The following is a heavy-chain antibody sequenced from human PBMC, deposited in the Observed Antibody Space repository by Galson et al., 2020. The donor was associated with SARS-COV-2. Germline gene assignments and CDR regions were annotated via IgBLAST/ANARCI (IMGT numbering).Heavy chain of an antibody. J-gene: IGHJ5*02. CDR2: INPYNGDT. Sequence: ASVKVSCRASGYTFTNYGITWVRQAPGQGLEWMGWINPYNGDTKYAQKFQGRVTLTADISTSTAYMDLRSLRSDDTAVYYCAGRGEGMTIFVAVINNWFDPWGQGTLVTVSS. V-gene: IGHV1-18*04. D-gene: IGHD3-3*01. CDR3: AGRGEGMTIFVAVINNWFDP. CDR1: GYTFTNYG.